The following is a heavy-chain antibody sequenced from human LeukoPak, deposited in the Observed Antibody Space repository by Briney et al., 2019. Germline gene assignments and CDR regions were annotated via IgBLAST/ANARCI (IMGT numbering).Heavy chain of an antibody. CDR2: ISGSGGST. V-gene: IGHV3-23*01. J-gene: IGHJ4*02. CDR3: ASRTIDLYSSSWYFDY. CDR1: GFTFSSYA. Sequence: GGSLRLSCAASGFTFSSYAMSWVRQAPGKGLEWVSAISGSGGSTYYADSAKGRFTISRDNSKNTLYLQMNSLRAEDTAVYYCASRTIDLYSSSWYFDYWGQGTLVTVSS. D-gene: IGHD6-13*01.